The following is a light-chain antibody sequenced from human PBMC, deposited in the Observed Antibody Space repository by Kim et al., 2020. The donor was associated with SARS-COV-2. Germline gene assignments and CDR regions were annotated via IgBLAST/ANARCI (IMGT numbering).Light chain of an antibody. V-gene: IGLV3-19*01. CDR2: GKN. Sequence: SSELTQDPAVSVALGQTVRISCQGDGLRRYYATWYQQKPRQSPVVVNYGKNNRPSGIPDRFSGSSSGNTASLTITGAQAEDEADYYCQSRDSSDKVVFGGGTQLTVL. CDR1: GLRRYY. CDR3: QSRDSSDKVV. J-gene: IGLJ2*01.